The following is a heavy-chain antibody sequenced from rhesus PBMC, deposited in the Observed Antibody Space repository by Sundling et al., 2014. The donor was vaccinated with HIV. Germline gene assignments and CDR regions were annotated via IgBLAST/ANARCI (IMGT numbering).Heavy chain of an antibody. CDR2: ISGNTGRS. CDR3: SRDQTPNTLSYFNY. CDR1: GGSFSANY. D-gene: IGHD4-23*01. Sequence: QLQLQESGPGLVKPSDTLSLTCGVSGGSFSANYWGWIRQPPGKGLEWIGYISGNTGRSDYNPSLKSRVSILIDISKSQFSLKVNSVTAEDTAVYYCSRDQTPNTLSYFNYWGQGVLVTVSS. J-gene: IGHJ4*01. V-gene: IGHV4-165*01.